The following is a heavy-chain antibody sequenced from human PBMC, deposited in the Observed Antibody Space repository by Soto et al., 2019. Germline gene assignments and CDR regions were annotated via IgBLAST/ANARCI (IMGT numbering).Heavy chain of an antibody. V-gene: IGHV3-23*01. J-gene: IGHJ5*02. CDR1: TMSFNTYG. D-gene: IGHD3-10*01. Sequence: GESLSLSYSASTMSFNTYGVTWVRQAPGKGLEWVSTVTVTGGSTYYADSVKGRFTISRDRSNYTVSLLLNSLRVEDTAIYYCARQRSPEGWFDPWGQVTMVT. CDR2: VTVTGGST. CDR3: ARQRSPEGWFDP.